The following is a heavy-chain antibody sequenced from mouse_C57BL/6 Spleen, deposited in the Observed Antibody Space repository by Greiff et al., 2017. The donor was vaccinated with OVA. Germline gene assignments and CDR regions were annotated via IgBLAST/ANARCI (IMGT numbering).Heavy chain of an antibody. CDR2: IWTGGGT. V-gene: IGHV2-9-1*01. CDR3: AGNGYYSSSSYAMDY. J-gene: IGHJ4*01. Sequence: VMLVESGPGLVAPSQSLSITCTVSGFSLTSYAISWVRQPPGKGLEWLGVIWTGGGTNYNSALKSRLSISKDNSKSQVFLKMNSLQTDDTARYYCAGNGYYSSSSYAMDYWGQGTSVTVSS. CDR1: GFSLTSYA. D-gene: IGHD1-1*01.